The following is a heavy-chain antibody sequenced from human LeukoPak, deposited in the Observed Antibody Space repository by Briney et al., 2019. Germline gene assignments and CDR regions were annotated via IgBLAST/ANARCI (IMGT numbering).Heavy chain of an antibody. CDR1: GFTFSDYN. Sequence: GGSLRLSCAASGFTFSDYNMRWIRQAPGKGLEWVSYISSSGSTIYYADSVKGRFTISRDNAKNSLYLQMNSLRAEDTAVYYCARDQRVPCSGGSCYTKNAFDIWGQGTMVTVSS. V-gene: IGHV3-11*01. D-gene: IGHD2-15*01. CDR2: ISSSGSTI. J-gene: IGHJ3*02. CDR3: ARDQRVPCSGGSCYTKNAFDI.